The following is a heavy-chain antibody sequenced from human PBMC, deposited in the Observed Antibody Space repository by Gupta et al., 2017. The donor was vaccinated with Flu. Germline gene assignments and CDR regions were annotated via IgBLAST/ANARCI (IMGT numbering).Heavy chain of an antibody. CDR2: VYYSGRT. Sequence: QLQLQESGPGLVKPSETLSLTCTVSGGSISTSSYYWGWVRQPPGKGLEWIGSVYYSGRTSYSPSLKSRVSMAVDTAKNQFSLKLSSVIAADTAVYYCATQGTVAGKRLFDHWGQGTLVTVSS. D-gene: IGHD6-19*01. CDR1: GGSISTSSYY. CDR3: ATQGTVAGKRLFDH. J-gene: IGHJ4*02. V-gene: IGHV4-39*01.